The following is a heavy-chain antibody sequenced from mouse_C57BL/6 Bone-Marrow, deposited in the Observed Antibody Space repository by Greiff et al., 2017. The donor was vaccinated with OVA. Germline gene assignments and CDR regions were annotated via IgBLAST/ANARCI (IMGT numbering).Heavy chain of an antibody. V-gene: IGHV5-17*01. CDR2: ISSGSSTI. CDR3: ASLFITTVVEDWFAY. J-gene: IGHJ3*01. D-gene: IGHD1-1*01. CDR1: GFTFSDYG. Sequence: EVMLVESGGGLVKPGGSLKLSCAASGFTFSDYGMHWVRQAPEKGLEWVAYISSGSSTIYYADTVKGRLTISRDNAKNTLFLQMTSLRSEDTAMYYCASLFITTVVEDWFAYWGQGTLVTVSA.